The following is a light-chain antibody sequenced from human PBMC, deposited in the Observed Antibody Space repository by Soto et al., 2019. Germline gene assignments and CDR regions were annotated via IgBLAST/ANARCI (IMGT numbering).Light chain of an antibody. J-gene: IGKJ3*01. CDR1: QGIRND. Sequence: AIQMTQSPSSLSGSVGDRVTITCRASQGIRNDLGWYQQKPGKAPKLLIYAASSLQSGVPSRFSGSGYGTDFTLTISSLQPEDFATYYCLQDYNYPFTFGPGTKVDI. CDR3: LQDYNYPFT. CDR2: AAS. V-gene: IGKV1-6*01.